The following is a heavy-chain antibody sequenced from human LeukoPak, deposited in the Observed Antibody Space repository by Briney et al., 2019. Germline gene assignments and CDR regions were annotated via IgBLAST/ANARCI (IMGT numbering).Heavy chain of an antibody. J-gene: IGHJ4*02. D-gene: IGHD2-2*01. V-gene: IGHV3-48*03. CDR2: ISSSGSTI. Sequence: WGSLRLSCAASGFTFNIYEMSWVRQAPGKGLEWVSYISSSGSTIYYADSVKGRFTISRDNARDSLYLQMNSLRVEDTAVYYCARETDSTLFDYWGQGTLVTVSS. CDR3: ARETDSTLFDY. CDR1: GFTFNIYE.